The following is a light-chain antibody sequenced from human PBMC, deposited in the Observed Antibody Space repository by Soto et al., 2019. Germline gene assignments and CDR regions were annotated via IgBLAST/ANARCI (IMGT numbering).Light chain of an antibody. V-gene: IGKV3-11*01. Sequence: EIVLTQSPATLSLSPGERATLSCRASQSVTSYLAWYQQRPGQAPRLLINDASRRATGIPDRFSGSGPGADFTLTISSLEPEDFAVYYCQQRSSWPITLGQGTRLEIK. J-gene: IGKJ5*01. CDR3: QQRSSWPIT. CDR1: QSVTSY. CDR2: DAS.